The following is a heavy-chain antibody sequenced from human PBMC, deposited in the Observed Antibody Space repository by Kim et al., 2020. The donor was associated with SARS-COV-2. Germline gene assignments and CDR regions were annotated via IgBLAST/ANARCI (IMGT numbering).Heavy chain of an antibody. V-gene: IGHV3-64*01. J-gene: IGHJ4*02. D-gene: IGHD5-18*01. CDR3: ARVDSYGPFDY. Sequence: GGSLRLSCAASGFTFSSYAMHWVRQAPGKGLEYVSAISSNGGSTYYANSVKGRFTISRDNSKNTLYLQMGSLRAEDMAVYYCARVDSYGPFDYWGQGTLV. CDR1: GFTFSSYA. CDR2: ISSNGGST.